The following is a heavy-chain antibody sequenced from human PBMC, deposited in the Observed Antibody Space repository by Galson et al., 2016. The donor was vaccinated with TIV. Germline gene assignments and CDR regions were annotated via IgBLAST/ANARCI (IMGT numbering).Heavy chain of an antibody. D-gene: IGHD3-22*01. V-gene: IGHV4-38-2*02. CDR3: AREPSQYYFDSSGYFVPADS. CDR2: IYHSGIT. CDR1: GYSISSGFY. Sequence: TLSLTCAASGYSISSGFYWGWIRQPPGKGQEWIGSIYHSGITYYNPSLKSRVTISVDTSKNPSSLKLNSVTAADTAVYYCAREPSQYYFDSSGYFVPADSWGQGTLVTVSS. J-gene: IGHJ4*02.